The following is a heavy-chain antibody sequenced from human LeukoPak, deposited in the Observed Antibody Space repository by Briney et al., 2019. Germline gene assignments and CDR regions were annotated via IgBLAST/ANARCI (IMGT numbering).Heavy chain of an antibody. D-gene: IGHD5-24*01. CDR1: GGTFSSYA. CDR3: ARGRWLPGAFDI. Sequence: SVKVSCKASGGTFSSYAISWVRQAPGQELEWMGRIIPILGIANYAQKFQGRVTITADKSTSTAYMELSSLRSEDTAVYYCARGRWLPGAFDIWGQGTMVTVSS. V-gene: IGHV1-69*04. J-gene: IGHJ3*02. CDR2: IIPILGIA.